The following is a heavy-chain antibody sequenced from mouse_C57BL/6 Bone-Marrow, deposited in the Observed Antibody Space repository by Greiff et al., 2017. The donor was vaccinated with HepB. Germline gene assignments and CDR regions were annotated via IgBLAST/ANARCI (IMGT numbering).Heavy chain of an antibody. CDR1: GYSFTDYN. D-gene: IGHD1-1*01. CDR3: ARNYGSSASWYFDV. Sequence: KQSGPELVKPGASVKISCKASGYSFTDYNMNWVKQSNGKSLEWIGVINPNYGTTSYNQKFKGKATLTVDQSSSTAYMQLNSLTSEYSAVYYCARNYGSSASWYFDVWGTGTTVTVSS. CDR2: INPNYGTT. V-gene: IGHV1-39*01. J-gene: IGHJ1*03.